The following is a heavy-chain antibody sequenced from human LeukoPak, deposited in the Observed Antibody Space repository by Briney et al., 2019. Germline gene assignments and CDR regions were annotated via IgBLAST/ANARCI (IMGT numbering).Heavy chain of an antibody. CDR1: GFAFRSYS. CDR3: ARDSEGLYGDFDTVNWFDP. V-gene: IGHV3-21*01. CDR2: ISSISSFI. Sequence: GGSLRLSCAASGFAFRSYSMHWVRQAPGKGLEWVSSISSISSFIYYADSLEGRFTISRDNAQNSLYLQMNSLRAEDTAVYYCARDSEGLYGDFDTVNWFDPWGQGTLSPSPQ. D-gene: IGHD4-17*01. J-gene: IGHJ5*02.